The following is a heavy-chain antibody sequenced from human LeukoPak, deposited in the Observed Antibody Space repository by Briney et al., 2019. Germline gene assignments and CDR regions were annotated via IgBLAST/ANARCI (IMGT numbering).Heavy chain of an antibody. D-gene: IGHD6-13*01. CDR2: LSSSGSTI. CDR1: GFTFSSYE. CDR3: ARDRGSWSNSWFDY. J-gene: IGHJ4*02. Sequence: GGSLRLSCAAPGFTFSSYEMNWVRHALGKGLVGVSYLSSSGSTIYYADSVKGRFTISRDNAKNSLYLQMNSLRAEDTAVYYCARDRGSWSNSWFDYWGQGTLVTVSS. V-gene: IGHV3-48*03.